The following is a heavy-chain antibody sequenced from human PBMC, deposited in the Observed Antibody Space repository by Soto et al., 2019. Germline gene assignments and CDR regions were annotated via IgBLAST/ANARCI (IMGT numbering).Heavy chain of an antibody. CDR3: ARVLSALAGAGPIDY. CDR2: IIPIFGTT. V-gene: IGHV1-69*13. CDR1: GGTFSSYA. Sequence: SVKVSCKASGGTFSSYAISWVRQAPGQGLEWMGGIIPIFGTTNYAQKFQGRVTITADESTSTAYMELSSLRSEDTAVYYCARVLSALAGAGPIDYWGQGTLVPVSP. J-gene: IGHJ4*02. D-gene: IGHD6-19*01.